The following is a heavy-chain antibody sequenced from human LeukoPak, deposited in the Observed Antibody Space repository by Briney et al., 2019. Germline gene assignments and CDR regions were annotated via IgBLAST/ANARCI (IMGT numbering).Heavy chain of an antibody. Sequence: TGGSLRLSCAASGFTFSSYAMSWVRQAPGKGLEWVSAISGSGGSTYYADSMKGRFTISRDNSKNTLYLQMNSLRDEDTAVYYCAKVPHFDWFSSWFDYWGQGTLVTVSS. CDR3: AKVPHFDWFSSWFDY. D-gene: IGHD3-9*01. CDR1: GFTFSSYA. CDR2: ISGSGGST. V-gene: IGHV3-23*01. J-gene: IGHJ4*02.